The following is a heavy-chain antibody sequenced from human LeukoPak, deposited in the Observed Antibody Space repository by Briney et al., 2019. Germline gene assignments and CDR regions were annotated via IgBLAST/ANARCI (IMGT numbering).Heavy chain of an antibody. D-gene: IGHD3-9*01. V-gene: IGHV4-38-2*02. Sequence: SETLSLTCTVSGYSISSGYYWGWIRPPPGKGLEWIGSIYHSGSTYYNPSPKSRVTISVDTSKNQFSLKLSSVTAADTAVYYCARGILRYFDWPNWFDPWGQGTLVTVSS. CDR2: IYHSGST. CDR1: GYSISSGYY. J-gene: IGHJ5*02. CDR3: ARGILRYFDWPNWFDP.